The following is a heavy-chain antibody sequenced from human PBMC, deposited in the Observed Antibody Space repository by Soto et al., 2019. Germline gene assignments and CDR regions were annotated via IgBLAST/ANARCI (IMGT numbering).Heavy chain of an antibody. CDR1: GYTFTSYG. D-gene: IGHD2-21*02. CDR2: ISAYNGNT. Sequence: GASVKVSCKASGYTFTSYGISWVRQAPGQGLEWMGWISAYNGNTNYAQKLQGRVTMTTDTSTSTAYMELRSLRSDDTAVYYCARGCGGDCYSASDFEYFQHWGQGTLVTVSS. V-gene: IGHV1-18*01. J-gene: IGHJ1*01. CDR3: ARGCGGDCYSASDFEYFQH.